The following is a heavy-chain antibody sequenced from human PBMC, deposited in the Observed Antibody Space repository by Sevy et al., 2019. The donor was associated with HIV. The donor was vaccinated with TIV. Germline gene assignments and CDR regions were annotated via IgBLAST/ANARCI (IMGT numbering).Heavy chain of an antibody. D-gene: IGHD2-2*01. J-gene: IGHJ6*02. CDR3: ARAEYCSSTSCYEIYYYGMDV. CDR2: INAGNGNT. Sequence: ASVKVSCKASGYTFTSYAMHWVRQAPGQRLEWMGWINAGNGNTKYSQKFQGRVTITRDTSASTAYMELSSLRSEDTAVYYCARAEYCSSTSCYEIYYYGMDVWGQGTTVTVSS. V-gene: IGHV1-3*01. CDR1: GYTFTSYA.